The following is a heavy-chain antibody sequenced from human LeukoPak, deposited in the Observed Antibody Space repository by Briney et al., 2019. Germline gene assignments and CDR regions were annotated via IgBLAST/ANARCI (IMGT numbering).Heavy chain of an antibody. Sequence: SETLSLTCAVYGGSFSGYYWSWIRQPPGKGLEWIGEISHSGSTNYNPSLKSRVTISVDTSKNQFSLKLSSVTAADTAVYYCARHRRTAPGAAFDIWGQGTMVTVSS. J-gene: IGHJ3*02. V-gene: IGHV4-34*01. D-gene: IGHD1-26*01. CDR2: ISHSGST. CDR3: ARHRRTAPGAAFDI. CDR1: GGSFSGYY.